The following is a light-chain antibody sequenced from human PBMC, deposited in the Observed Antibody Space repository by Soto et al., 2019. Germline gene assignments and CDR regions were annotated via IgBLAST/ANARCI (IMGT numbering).Light chain of an antibody. V-gene: IGLV2-18*02. J-gene: IGLJ2*01. Sequence: QSVLTQPSSVSGSPGQSVAISRPRTSSEVGSYNRVSWYQRPPGTAPKLMIYEVSNRPSGVPDRFSGSKSGNTASLTISGLQAEDEADYSGSSYTSSSTFVVFGRVTKVTVL. CDR2: EVS. CDR3: SSYTSSSTFVV. CDR1: SSEVGSYNR.